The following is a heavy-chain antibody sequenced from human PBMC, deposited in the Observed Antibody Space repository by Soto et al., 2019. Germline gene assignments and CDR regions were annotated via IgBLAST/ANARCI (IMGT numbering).Heavy chain of an antibody. Sequence: ASVKVSCKASGCTFTSYAMHWVRQAPGQRLEWMGWINAGNGNTKYSQKFQGRVTITRDTSASTAYMELSSLRSEDTAVYYCAREYYGSGSYLGYFQHWGQGTLVTAPQ. CDR2: INAGNGNT. CDR1: GCTFTSYA. CDR3: AREYYGSGSYLGYFQH. D-gene: IGHD3-10*01. J-gene: IGHJ1*01. V-gene: IGHV1-3*01.